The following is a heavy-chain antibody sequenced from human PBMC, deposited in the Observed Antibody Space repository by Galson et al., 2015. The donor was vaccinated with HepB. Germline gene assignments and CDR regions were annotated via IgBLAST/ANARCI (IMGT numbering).Heavy chain of an antibody. CDR2: KRSKTYGGTT. V-gene: IGHV3-49*03. J-gene: IGHJ4*02. D-gene: IGHD2-2*01. Sequence: SLRLSCAASGFTFGDYAMNWFRQAPGKGLEWVGFKRSKTYGGTTEYGASVKGRFTISRDDSKSIAYLQMNSLKTEDTAVYYCSRVTDCSGTSCNDYWGQGTLVTDAS. CDR3: SRVTDCSGTSCNDY. CDR1: GFTFGDYA.